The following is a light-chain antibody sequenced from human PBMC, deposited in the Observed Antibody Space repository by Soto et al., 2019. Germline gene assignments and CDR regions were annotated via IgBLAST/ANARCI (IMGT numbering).Light chain of an antibody. Sequence: SYELTQPLSVSVALGQTARITCGGNNIGSKNVHWYQQKPGQAPVLVIYRDSNRPSGIPERFSGSNSGNTATLTSSRAQGGDEADYYCQVWDSSTVVFGGGTKLTVL. J-gene: IGLJ2*01. CDR2: RDS. V-gene: IGLV3-9*01. CDR3: QVWDSSTVV. CDR1: NIGSKN.